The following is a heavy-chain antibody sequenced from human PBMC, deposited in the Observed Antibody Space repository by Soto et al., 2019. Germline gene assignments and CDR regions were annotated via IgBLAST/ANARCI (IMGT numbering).Heavy chain of an antibody. CDR2: IYYSGST. CDR3: ATLAGAGRRDRMDV. V-gene: IGHV4-39*01. Sequence: SETLALTCTVSGGSLSSSSYYWGGIRQPPGKGLEWIGSIYYSGSTYYNPSLKSRVTISVDTSKNQFSLKLSSVTAADTAVYYCATLAGAGRRDRMDVWGQGTTVTGSS. J-gene: IGHJ6*02. CDR1: GGSLSSSSYY.